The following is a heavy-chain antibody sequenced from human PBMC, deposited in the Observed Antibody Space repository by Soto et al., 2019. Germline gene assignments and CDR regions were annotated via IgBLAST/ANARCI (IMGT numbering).Heavy chain of an antibody. Sequence: KPSETLSLTCAVSGGSISSGGYSWSWIRQPPGKGLEWIGYIYQSGTTYYSPSLKSRVTISVDRSKNQFSLNLISVTAADTAVYYCARVGSVYYHDYWGQGTLVTVSS. CDR1: GGSISSGGYS. V-gene: IGHV4-30-2*01. CDR3: ARVGSVYYHDY. J-gene: IGHJ4*02. CDR2: IYQSGTT. D-gene: IGHD3-22*01.